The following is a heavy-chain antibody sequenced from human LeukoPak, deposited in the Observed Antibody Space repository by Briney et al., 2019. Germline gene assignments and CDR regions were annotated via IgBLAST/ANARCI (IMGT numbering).Heavy chain of an antibody. J-gene: IGHJ6*02. V-gene: IGHV3-7*01. CDR1: GFTFSSYW. Sequence: GGSLRLSCAASGFTFSSYWMGWVRQAPGKGLEWVANIKQDGSEKYYVDSVKGRFTISRDNAKNSLYLQMNSLRAEDTAVYYCARRGLTYYYGMDVWGQGTTVTVSS. CDR3: ARRGLTYYYGMDV. D-gene: IGHD2-8*01. CDR2: IKQDGSEK.